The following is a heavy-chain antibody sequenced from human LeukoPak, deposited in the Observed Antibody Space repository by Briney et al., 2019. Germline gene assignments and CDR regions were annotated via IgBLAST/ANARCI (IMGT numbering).Heavy chain of an antibody. V-gene: IGHV1-2*02. CDR2: INPNSGGT. CDR1: VYTFTVYY. D-gene: IGHD3-10*01. CDR3: ARGGSGRDYYYYYMDV. J-gene: IGHJ6*03. Sequence: ASVRVSCKASVYTFTVYYMHWVRQAPGQGLGWMGWINPNSGGTNYAQKFQGRVTMTRDTSISTAYMELSRLRSDDTAVYYCARGGSGRDYYYYYMDVWGKGTTVTVSS.